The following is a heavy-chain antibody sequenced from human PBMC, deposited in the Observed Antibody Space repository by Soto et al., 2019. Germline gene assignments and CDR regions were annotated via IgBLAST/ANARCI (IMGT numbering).Heavy chain of an antibody. J-gene: IGHJ3*02. CDR3: ARDLLYSTRSTVRFDI. V-gene: IGHV1-18*01. D-gene: IGHD6-13*01. CDR1: GYTFTSHG. CDR2: INTYNGNT. Sequence: VQLVQSGVEVKKPGASVKVSCKASGYTFTSHGISWVQQAPGQGLEWMGWINTYNGNTNYAQKVQGRVTMTTETSTSTAYMELRSLRSDDTAVYYCARDLLYSTRSTVRFDIWGQGTMLTVSS.